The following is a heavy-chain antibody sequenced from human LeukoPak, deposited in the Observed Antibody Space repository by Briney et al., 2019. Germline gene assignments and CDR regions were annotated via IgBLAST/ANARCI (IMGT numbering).Heavy chain of an antibody. CDR3: ARDVANSAFDY. CDR2: IRPDGSEG. Sequence: GGSLRLSCTTSGITFSNSWMSWVRQAPGKGLEWVATIRPDGSEGYYADPVRGRFTISRDNSKNSFYLQMSSLRAEDTGVFYCARDVANSAFDYWGQGTLVTVSS. D-gene: IGHD2/OR15-2a*01. J-gene: IGHJ4*02. V-gene: IGHV3-7*01. CDR1: GITFSNSW.